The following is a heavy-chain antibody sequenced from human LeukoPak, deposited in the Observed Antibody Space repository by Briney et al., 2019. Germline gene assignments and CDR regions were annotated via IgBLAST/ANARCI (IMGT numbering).Heavy chain of an antibody. D-gene: IGHD6-19*01. Sequence: GGSLRLSCAASGFTFSSYGMHWVRQAPGKGLEWVAVISYDGSNKYYADSVKGRFTISRDNAKNSLYLQMNSLRAEDTAVYYCARRGASSGGLDYWGQGTLVTVSS. CDR2: ISYDGSNK. J-gene: IGHJ4*02. CDR3: ARRGASSGGLDY. V-gene: IGHV3-30*03. CDR1: GFTFSSYG.